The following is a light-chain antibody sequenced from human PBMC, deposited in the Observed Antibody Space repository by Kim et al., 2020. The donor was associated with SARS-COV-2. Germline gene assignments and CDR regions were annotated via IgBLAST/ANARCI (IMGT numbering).Light chain of an antibody. CDR3: ASWDDSLNAVV. V-gene: IGLV1-44*01. CDR2: STS. CDR1: SSNIGSNT. Sequence: QSVLTQSPSASGTPGQRVTISCSGSSSNIGSNTVSWFQHLPGTAPKLLIYSTSQRPSGVPDRFSGSRSGTSASLAISGLQSEDEADFYCASWDDSLNAVVFGGGTQLTVL. J-gene: IGLJ2*01.